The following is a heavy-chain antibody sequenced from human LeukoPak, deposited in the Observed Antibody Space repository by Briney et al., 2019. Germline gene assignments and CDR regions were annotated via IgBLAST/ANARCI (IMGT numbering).Heavy chain of an antibody. V-gene: IGHV4-34*01. CDR1: GGSFSGYY. D-gene: IGHD6-25*01. J-gene: IGHJ6*02. Sequence: KTSETLSLTCAVYGGSFSGYYWSWIRQPPGKGLEWIGEINHSGGTNYNPSLKSRVTISVDTSKNQFSLKLSSVTAADTAVYYCATRAAYYYYYGMDVWGQGTTVTVSS. CDR2: INHSGGT. CDR3: ATRAAYYYYYGMDV.